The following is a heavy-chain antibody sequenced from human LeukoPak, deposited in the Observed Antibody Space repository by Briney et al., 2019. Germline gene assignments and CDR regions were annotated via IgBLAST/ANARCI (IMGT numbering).Heavy chain of an antibody. CDR3: ARGLRSSGWSLFDH. Sequence: GGSLRLSCAASGFTFSSYGMHWVRQAPGKGLEWVAFIRYDGSNKYYADSVKGRFTISRDNSKNTLYLQMNSLRAEDTAVYYCARGLRSSGWSLFDHWGQGTLVTVSS. V-gene: IGHV3-30*02. CDR1: GFTFSSYG. J-gene: IGHJ4*02. CDR2: IRYDGSNK. D-gene: IGHD6-19*01.